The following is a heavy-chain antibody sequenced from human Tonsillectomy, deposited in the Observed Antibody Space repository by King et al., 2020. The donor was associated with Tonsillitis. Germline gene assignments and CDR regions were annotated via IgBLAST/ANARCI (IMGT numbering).Heavy chain of an antibody. CDR2: IIPMFGTT. Sequence: QLVQSGAEVKKPGSSVKVSCKTSGGTFSTYVISWVRQAPGQGLEWMGGIIPMFGTTHYAQKFQGRVSIIADESLSTAYMELSSLRSEDTAVYYCARSLPAVAGSGYLPGPSYSFDLWGQGTLLTVSS. J-gene: IGHJ4*02. V-gene: IGHV1-69*12. CDR1: GGTFSTYV. CDR3: ARSLPAVAGSGYLPGPSYSFDL. D-gene: IGHD3-22*01.